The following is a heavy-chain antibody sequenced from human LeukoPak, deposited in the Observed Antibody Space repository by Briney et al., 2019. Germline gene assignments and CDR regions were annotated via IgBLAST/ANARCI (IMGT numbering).Heavy chain of an antibody. J-gene: IGHJ4*02. Sequence: QAGGSLRLSCAASGFTFSRHGMICVRQAPGKGLEWLSYISPGSSTIYYADSVRDRFTISRDDAKNSLYLQMNSLRAEDTAVYYCARVDGPTVTTMLFDSWGPGTLVTVSS. D-gene: IGHD4-17*01. CDR3: ARVDGPTVTTMLFDS. CDR1: GFTFSRHG. V-gene: IGHV3-48*01. CDR2: ISPGSSTI.